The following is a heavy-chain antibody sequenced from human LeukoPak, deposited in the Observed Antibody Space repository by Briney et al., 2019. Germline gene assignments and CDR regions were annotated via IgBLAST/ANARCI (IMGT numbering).Heavy chain of an antibody. Sequence: GALRLSCAASGFTFSSYSMNWVRQAPGKGLEWVSSISSSSSYIYYADSVKGRFTISRDNAKNSLYPQMNSLRAEDTAVYYCARTGVVAVAGRWWFDPWGQGTLVTVSS. CDR2: ISSSSSYI. CDR3: ARTGVVAVAGRWWFDP. V-gene: IGHV3-21*01. D-gene: IGHD6-19*01. J-gene: IGHJ5*02. CDR1: GFTFSSYS.